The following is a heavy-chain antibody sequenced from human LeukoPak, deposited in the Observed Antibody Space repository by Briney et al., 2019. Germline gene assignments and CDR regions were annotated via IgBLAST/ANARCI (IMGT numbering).Heavy chain of an antibody. J-gene: IGHJ3*02. D-gene: IGHD1-1*01. V-gene: IGHV1-18*01. CDR1: GYTFTSYG. CDR3: ARRIPTGNDAFDI. Sequence: ASVKVSCKASGYTFTSYGIIWVRRAPGQGLEWMGWISAYNGNTNYAQKLQGRVTMTTDTSTSTAYMELRSLRSDDTAVYYCARRIPTGNDAFDIWGQGTMVTVSS. CDR2: ISAYNGNT.